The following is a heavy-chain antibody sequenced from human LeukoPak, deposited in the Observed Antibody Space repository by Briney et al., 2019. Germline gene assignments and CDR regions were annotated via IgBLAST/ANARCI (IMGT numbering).Heavy chain of an antibody. J-gene: IGHJ4*02. Sequence: PGGSLRLSCAASGFTFSSYGMHWVRQAPGKGLEWVAFIRYDGSNKYYADSVKGRFTISRDNSKNTLYLQMNSLRAEDTAVYYSAKDWQPYCSGASCFFDYWGQGTLVTVSS. CDR3: AKDWQPYCSGASCFFDY. CDR2: IRYDGSNK. V-gene: IGHV3-30*02. CDR1: GFTFSSYG. D-gene: IGHD2-15*01.